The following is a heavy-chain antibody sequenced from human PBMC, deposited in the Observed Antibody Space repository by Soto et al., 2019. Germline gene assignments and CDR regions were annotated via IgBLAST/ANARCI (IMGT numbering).Heavy chain of an antibody. CDR2: IRSKAYGGTT. CDR3: TRPISFGNIALNAFDI. V-gene: IGHV3-49*03. D-gene: IGHD3-3*02. CDR1: GFTFGDYA. J-gene: IGHJ3*02. Sequence: GVLRLSCTASGFTFGDYAMSWFRQAPGKGLEWVGFIRSKAYGGTTEYAASVKGRFTISRDDSKSIAYLQMNSLKTEDTAVYYCTRPISFGNIALNAFDIWGQGTMVTVSS.